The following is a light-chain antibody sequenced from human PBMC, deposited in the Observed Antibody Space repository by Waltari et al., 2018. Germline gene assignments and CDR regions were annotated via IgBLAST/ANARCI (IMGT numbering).Light chain of an antibody. CDR2: DVS. CDR1: SSDFGGYNY. J-gene: IGLJ1*01. Sequence: QSALTQPASVSGSPGQSITISCTGTSSDFGGYNYVSWYQQHPGKAPQLMIYDVSKRPSGVSNRFAGSKSGNTASLTISGLQAEDEADYYCTSYTSSSIFYVFGTGTKVSVL. V-gene: IGLV2-14*03. CDR3: TSYTSSSIFYV.